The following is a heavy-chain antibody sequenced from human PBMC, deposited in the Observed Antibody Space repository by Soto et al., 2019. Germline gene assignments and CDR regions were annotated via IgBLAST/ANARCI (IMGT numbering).Heavy chain of an antibody. V-gene: IGHV3-15*01. CDR3: SSRPLGYSAYGSQR. D-gene: IGHD5-12*01. CDR1: GFTFSDTW. CDR2: IKTKTDGGTT. Sequence: EVQLVESGGGLVKPGGSLRLSCAASGFTFSDTWMNWVRQAPGKGLEWVGRIKTKTDGGTTEYAAPVKGRFTISRDDSQNTLYLQMSSLKIEDTAVYYCSSRPLGYSAYGSQRWGLGTLVTVSS. J-gene: IGHJ4*02.